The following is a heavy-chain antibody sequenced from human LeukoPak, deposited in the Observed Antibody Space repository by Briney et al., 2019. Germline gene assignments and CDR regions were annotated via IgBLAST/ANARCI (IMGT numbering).Heavy chain of an antibody. CDR2: IYTSGST. D-gene: IGHD6-19*01. Sequence: SETLSLTCTASGGSISSYYWSWIRQPAGKGLEWIGRIYTSGSTNYNPSLKSRVTMSVDTSKNQFSLKLSSVTAADTAVYYCAREGGSSGWYPFDYWGQGILVTVSS. J-gene: IGHJ4*02. CDR1: GGSISSYY. V-gene: IGHV4-4*07. CDR3: AREGGSSGWYPFDY.